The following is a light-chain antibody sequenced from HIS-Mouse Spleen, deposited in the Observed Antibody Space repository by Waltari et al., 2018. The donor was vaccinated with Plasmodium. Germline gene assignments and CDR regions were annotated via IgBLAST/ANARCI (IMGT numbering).Light chain of an antibody. Sequence: SYELTQPPSVSVSPGQTARTTCSGDALPQKYAYWYQQKSGQAPVLVIYEDSKRPSGTPERFSGSSSGTMATLTISGAQVEDEADYYCYSTDSSGNHRVFGGGTKLTVL. CDR2: EDS. J-gene: IGLJ3*02. V-gene: IGLV3-10*01. CDR1: ALPQKY. CDR3: YSTDSSGNHRV.